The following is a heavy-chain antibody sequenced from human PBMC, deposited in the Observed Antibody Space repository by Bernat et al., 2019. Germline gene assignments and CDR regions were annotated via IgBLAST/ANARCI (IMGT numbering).Heavy chain of an antibody. D-gene: IGHD3-16*01. Sequence: QVQLVQSGAEVKKPGSSVKVSCKASGGTFSSYAISWVRQAPGQGLEWMGGIIPIFGTANYAQKFQGRVTITADESTSTAYMELSSLRSEDTAVYYCAESHAYRGVLDDAFDIWGQGTMVTVSS. CDR2: IIPIFGTA. V-gene: IGHV1-69*01. CDR1: GGTFSSYA. CDR3: AESHAYRGVLDDAFDI. J-gene: IGHJ3*02.